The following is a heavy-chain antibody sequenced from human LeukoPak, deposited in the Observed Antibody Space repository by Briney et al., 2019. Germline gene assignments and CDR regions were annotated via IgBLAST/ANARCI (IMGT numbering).Heavy chain of an antibody. CDR1: GFTFSDYY. CDR3: ARGDRNRYYYYYMDV. D-gene: IGHD1-14*01. J-gene: IGHJ6*03. CDR2: ISNSGSTI. Sequence: PGGSLRLSCAASGFTFSDYYMTWIRQAPGKGLQWVSYISNSGSTIYYADSVKGRFTISRGNAKNSLYLQMNSLRAEDTAVYYCARGDRNRYYYYYMDVWGKGTTVTVSS. V-gene: IGHV3-11*01.